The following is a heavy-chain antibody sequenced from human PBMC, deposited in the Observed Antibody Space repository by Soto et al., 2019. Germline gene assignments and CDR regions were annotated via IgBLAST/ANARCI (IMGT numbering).Heavy chain of an antibody. CDR1: GFTFSNFW. CDR2: IKQDGSET. V-gene: IGHV3-7*01. D-gene: IGHD2-15*01. Sequence: EVQLVESGGGLVQPGGSLRLSCAASGFTFSNFWMSWVRQAPGKGLEWVANIKQDGSETYYVDSVKGRFTISRDNAKNSLYLQMNSLRAEDTAVYYCARDGEYCSGGSCPGYYGMDVWGQGTTVTVSS. J-gene: IGHJ6*02. CDR3: ARDGEYCSGGSCPGYYGMDV.